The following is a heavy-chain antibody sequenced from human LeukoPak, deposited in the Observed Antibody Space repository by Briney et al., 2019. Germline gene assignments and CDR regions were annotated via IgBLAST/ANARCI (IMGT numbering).Heavy chain of an antibody. Sequence: GGSLRLSCAASGFTFSSYAMSWVRQVPGKGLEWVSAISGSGGSTYYADSVKGRFTISRDNSKNTLYLQMNSLRAEDTAVYYCAKDRGRRGYSYGYVAFDIWGQGTMVTVSS. J-gene: IGHJ3*02. CDR1: GFTFSSYA. CDR3: AKDRGRRGYSYGYVAFDI. D-gene: IGHD5-18*01. V-gene: IGHV3-23*01. CDR2: ISGSGGST.